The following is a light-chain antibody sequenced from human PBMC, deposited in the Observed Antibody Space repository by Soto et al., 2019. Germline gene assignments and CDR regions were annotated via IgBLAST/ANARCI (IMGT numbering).Light chain of an antibody. V-gene: IGKV3-15*01. CDR1: QSVGNN. CDR3: QQYESWPPLFT. J-gene: IGKJ2*01. Sequence: EIVMTQSPATVSVSPGERATLYCRASQSVGNNLAGYQQKPGQAPSVFIFGASGRATGVPDRFSGSGSGTEFTLSISNLQSEDSAVYYCQQYESWPPLFTFGQGTKVDVK. CDR2: GAS.